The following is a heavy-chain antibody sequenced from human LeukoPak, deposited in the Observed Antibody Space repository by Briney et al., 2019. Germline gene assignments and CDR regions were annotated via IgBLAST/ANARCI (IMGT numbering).Heavy chain of an antibody. CDR1: GFTFSSYA. J-gene: IGHJ6*03. Sequence: GGSLRLSCAASGFTFSSYAMHWVRQAPGKGLEYVSAISSNGGSTYYANSVKGRFTISRDNSKNTLYLQMGSLRAEDMAVYYCARSGWYRSVYYYYMDVWGKGTTVTISS. V-gene: IGHV3-64*01. D-gene: IGHD6-19*01. CDR3: ARSGWYRSVYYYYMDV. CDR2: ISSNGGST.